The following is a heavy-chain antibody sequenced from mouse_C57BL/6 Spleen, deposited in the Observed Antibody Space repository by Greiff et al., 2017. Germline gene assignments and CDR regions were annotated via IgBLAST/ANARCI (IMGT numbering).Heavy chain of an antibody. CDR1: GYAFTNYL. CDR2: INPGSGGT. CDR3: ARWNYYGSSYYAMDY. D-gene: IGHD1-1*01. J-gene: IGHJ4*01. Sequence: QVQLQQSGAELVRPGTSVKVSCKASGYAFTNYLIEWVKQRPGQGLEWIGVINPGSGGTNYNEKFKGKATLTADKSSSTAYMQLSSLTSEDSAVXFCARWNYYGSSYYAMDYWGQGTSVTVSS. V-gene: IGHV1-54*01.